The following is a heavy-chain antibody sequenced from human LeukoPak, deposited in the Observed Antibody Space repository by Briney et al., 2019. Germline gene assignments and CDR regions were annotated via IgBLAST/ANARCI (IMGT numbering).Heavy chain of an antibody. CDR2: ISGSGGST. V-gene: IGHV3-23*01. Sequence: PGGSLRLSCAASGFTFSSYAMSWVRQAPGKGLEWVSAISGSGGSTNYADSVKGRFTISRDNSKNTLYLQMNSLRAEDTAVYYCAKSISVPGRRPEYYFDYWGQGTLVTVSS. CDR1: GFTFSSYA. D-gene: IGHD6-19*01. J-gene: IGHJ4*02. CDR3: AKSISVPGRRPEYYFDY.